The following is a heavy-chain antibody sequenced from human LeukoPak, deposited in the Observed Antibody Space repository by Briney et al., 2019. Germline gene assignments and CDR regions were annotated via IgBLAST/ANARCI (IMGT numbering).Heavy chain of an antibody. CDR2: IYYSGST. D-gene: IGHD5-24*01. CDR3: ARIVEMATTFDY. CDR1: GGSISSGDYY. Sequence: SETLSLTCTVSGGSISSGDYYWSWICQPPGKALAWIGYIYYSGSTYYNPSLKSRVTISVDTSKNQFSLKLSSVTAADTAVYYCARIVEMATTFDYWGQGTLVTVSS. J-gene: IGHJ4*02. V-gene: IGHV4-30-4*01.